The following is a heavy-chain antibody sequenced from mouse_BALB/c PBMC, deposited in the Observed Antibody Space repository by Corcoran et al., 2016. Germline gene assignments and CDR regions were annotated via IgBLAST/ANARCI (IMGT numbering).Heavy chain of an antibody. Sequence: QIQLVQSGPELKKPGETVKISCKASGYTFTNYGMNWVKQAPGKGLKWMGWINTYTGEPTYADDFKGRFAFSLETSASTAYLQINNLKNEDTATYFCARDYGSSYDAMDYWGQGTSVTVSS. CDR2: INTYTGEP. J-gene: IGHJ4*01. CDR1: GYTFTNYG. CDR3: ARDYGSSYDAMDY. V-gene: IGHV9-3-1*01. D-gene: IGHD1-1*01.